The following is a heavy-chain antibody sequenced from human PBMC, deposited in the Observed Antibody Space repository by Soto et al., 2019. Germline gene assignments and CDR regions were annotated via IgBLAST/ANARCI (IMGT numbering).Heavy chain of an antibody. CDR3: ATTFHLHITTLQASYTSFDA. Sequence: SETLSLTCTVSGGSISSGGYYCSWIRQHPGKGLEWIGYIYYSGSTYYNPSLKRRVTISVDPSKNQFSLKLSSVTAADTAVYYCATTFHLHITTLQASYTSFDAWAQEPLVPSRQ. J-gene: IGHJ5*02. CDR2: IYYSGST. CDR1: GGSISSGGYY. D-gene: IGHD1-26*01. V-gene: IGHV4-31*03.